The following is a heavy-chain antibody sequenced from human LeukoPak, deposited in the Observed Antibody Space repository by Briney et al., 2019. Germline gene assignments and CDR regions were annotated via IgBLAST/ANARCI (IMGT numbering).Heavy chain of an antibody. CDR3: ARDVLDYYYYMDV. V-gene: IGHV3-30-3*01. CDR1: GFTFSSYA. Sequence: GGSLRLSCAASGFTFSSYAMHWVRQAPGKGLEWVAVISYDGSNKYYADSVKGRFTISRDNSKNTLYLQMNSLRAEDTAVYYCARDVLDYYYYMDVWGKGTTVTVSS. CDR2: ISYDGSNK. J-gene: IGHJ6*03. D-gene: IGHD2-15*01.